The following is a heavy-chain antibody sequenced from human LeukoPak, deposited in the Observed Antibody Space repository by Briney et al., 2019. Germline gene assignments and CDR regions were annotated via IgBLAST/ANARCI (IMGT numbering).Heavy chain of an antibody. CDR2: IIPILGTA. CDR3: ARAGGPVEMADWFDP. CDR1: GGTFSSYA. Sequence: SVKVSFKASGGTFSSYAISWVRQAPGQGLEWMGGIIPILGTANYAQKFQGRVTITADESTSTAYMELSSLRSEDTAVYYCARAGGPVEMADWFDPWGQGTLVTVSS. V-gene: IGHV1-69*01. J-gene: IGHJ5*02. D-gene: IGHD5-24*01.